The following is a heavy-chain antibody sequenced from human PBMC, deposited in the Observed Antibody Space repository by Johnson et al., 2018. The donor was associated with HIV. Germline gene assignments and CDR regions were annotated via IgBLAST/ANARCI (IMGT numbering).Heavy chain of an antibody. V-gene: IGHV3-30*18. CDR3: AKDLEGGYYTLDAFDI. Sequence: VQLVESGGGVVQPGRSLRLSCAASGFTFSSYGMHWVRQAPGKGLEWVAVISYDGSNKYYADSVTGRFTISRDNSKNTLYLQMNSLRAEDTAVYYCAKDLEGGYYTLDAFDIWGQGTMVTVSS. CDR2: ISYDGSNK. J-gene: IGHJ3*02. D-gene: IGHD3-3*01. CDR1: GFTFSSYG.